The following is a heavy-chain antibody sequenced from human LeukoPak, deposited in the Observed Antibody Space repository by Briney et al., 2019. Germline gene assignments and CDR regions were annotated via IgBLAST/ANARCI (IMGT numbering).Heavy chain of an antibody. CDR1: GFTFSSYT. Sequence: GGSLRLSCAASGFTFSSYTMNWVRQAPGKGLDWVSSISSDASFVYYADSLKGRFTVSRDNAEDSLYLQMNSLRAEDTAVYYCARGLVPGFLDYWGQGTPVTVSS. CDR2: ISSDASFV. CDR3: ARGLVPGFLDY. D-gene: IGHD4-11*01. J-gene: IGHJ4*02. V-gene: IGHV3-21*01.